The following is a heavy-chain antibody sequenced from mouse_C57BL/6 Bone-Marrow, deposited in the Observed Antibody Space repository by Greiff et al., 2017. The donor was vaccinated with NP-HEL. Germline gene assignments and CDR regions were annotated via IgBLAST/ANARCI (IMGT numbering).Heavy chain of an antibody. J-gene: IGHJ1*03. CDR1: GYTFPEYT. V-gene: IGHV1-62-2*01. CDR2: FYPGSGSI. D-gene: IGHD1-1*01. CDR3: ARHGDYFGSSYGYFDV. Sequence: QVQLQQSGAELVKPGASVKLSCKASGYTFPEYTIHWVKQRSGQGLEWIGWFYPGSGSIKYNEKFKDKATLTADKSSSIVYMDLSRLTSEDSAVYFCARHGDYFGSSYGYFDVWGTGTTVTVSS.